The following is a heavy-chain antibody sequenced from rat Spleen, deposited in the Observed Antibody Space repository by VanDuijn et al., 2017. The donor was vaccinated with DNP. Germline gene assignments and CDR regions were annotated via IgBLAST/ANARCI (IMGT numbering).Heavy chain of an antibody. V-gene: IGHV1-43*01. CDR2: INTGSGGT. D-gene: IGHD4-3*01. CDR1: GYTFTTYY. J-gene: IGHJ3*01. CDR3: ARSWVGVRGIWFAF. Sequence: QVQLQQSGAELAKPGSSVMISCRASGYTFTTYYIGWIKQTTRQGLEYIGYINTGSGGTNYNEKFKGKATLTVDKSSSTAFMQLNSLTPDDSAVYYCARSWVGVRGIWFAFWGQGTLVTVSS.